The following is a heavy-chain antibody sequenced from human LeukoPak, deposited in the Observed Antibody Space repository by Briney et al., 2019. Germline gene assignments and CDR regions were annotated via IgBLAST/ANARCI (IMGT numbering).Heavy chain of an antibody. CDR3: ARVVLRYFDWFGY. CDR1: GYTFTSYD. J-gene: IGHJ4*02. V-gene: IGHV1-8*01. D-gene: IGHD3-9*01. Sequence: ASVKVSCKASGYTFTSYDINWVRQATGQGLEWMGWMNPNSGNTGYAQKFQGRVTMTRNTSISTAYMELGSLRSEDTAVYYCARVVLRYFDWFGYWGQGTLVTVSS. CDR2: MNPNSGNT.